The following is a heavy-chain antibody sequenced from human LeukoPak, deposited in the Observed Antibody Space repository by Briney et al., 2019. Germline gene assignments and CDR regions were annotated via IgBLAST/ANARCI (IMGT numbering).Heavy chain of an antibody. CDR3: ARESDSSGYSDAFDI. J-gene: IGHJ3*02. Sequence: PGGSLRLSCVASGITFSSCPMHWVRQAPGKGLEWVSVIYSGGGTYYADSVKGRFTISRHNSKNTVHLQMNSLRAEDTAVYYCARESDSSGYSDAFDIWGQGTMVTVSS. D-gene: IGHD3-22*01. CDR2: IYSGGGT. V-gene: IGHV3-53*04. CDR1: GITFSSCP.